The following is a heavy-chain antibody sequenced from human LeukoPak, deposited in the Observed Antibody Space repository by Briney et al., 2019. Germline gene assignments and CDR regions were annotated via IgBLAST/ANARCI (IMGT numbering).Heavy chain of an antibody. V-gene: IGHV4-59*01. Sequence: SETLSLTCTVSGGSISSYYWSWIRQPPGKGLEWIGYIYYSGSTNYNPSLKSRVTISVDTSKNQFSLKLSSVTAADTAVYYCARDVGSHCDYWGQGTLVTVSS. J-gene: IGHJ4*02. CDR1: GGSISSYY. CDR3: ARDVGSHCDY. D-gene: IGHD1-1*01. CDR2: IYYSGST.